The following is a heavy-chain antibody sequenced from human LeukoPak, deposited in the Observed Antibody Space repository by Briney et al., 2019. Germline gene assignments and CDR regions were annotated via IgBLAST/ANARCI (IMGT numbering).Heavy chain of an antibody. CDR3: ARPHCSSTSCYTSNWFDP. Sequence: SVKVSCKASGGTFISYTISRVRQAPGQGLAWVGGIIPILNTATYAQKFQGRVTVTTDESTTTAYMELSSLRSEDTAVYYCARPHCSSTSCYTSNWFDPWGQGTLVTVSS. V-gene: IGHV1-69*05. D-gene: IGHD2-2*02. CDR2: IIPILNTA. J-gene: IGHJ5*02. CDR1: GGTFISYT.